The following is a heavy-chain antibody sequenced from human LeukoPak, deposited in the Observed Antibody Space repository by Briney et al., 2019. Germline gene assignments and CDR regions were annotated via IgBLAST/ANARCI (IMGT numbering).Heavy chain of an antibody. D-gene: IGHD3-22*01. CDR2: IYYSGST. V-gene: IGHV4-59*01. Sequence: PSETLSLTCTVSGGSISSYYWNWIRQPPGKGLEWIGYIYYSGSTNYNPSLKSRVTISVDTSKNQFSLRLSSVTAADTAVYYCARERSTMIVVVITTGAFDIWGQGTMVTVSS. CDR1: GGSISSYY. J-gene: IGHJ3*02. CDR3: ARERSTMIVVVITTGAFDI.